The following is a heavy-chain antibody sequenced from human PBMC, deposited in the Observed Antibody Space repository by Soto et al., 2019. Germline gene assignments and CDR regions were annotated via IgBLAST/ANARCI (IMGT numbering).Heavy chain of an antibody. V-gene: IGHV6-1*01. J-gene: IGHJ5*02. D-gene: IGHD4-17*01. Sequence: SQTLSLTCAISGDSVSSNSAAWNWIRQSPSRGLEWLGRTYYRSKWYNDYAVSVKSRITINPDTSKNQFSLQLNSVTPEDTAVYYCARDRTHDYGDYVAFWFDLWGQGTRVTVSS. CDR1: GDSVSSNSAA. CDR2: TYYRSKWYN. CDR3: ARDRTHDYGDYVAFWFDL.